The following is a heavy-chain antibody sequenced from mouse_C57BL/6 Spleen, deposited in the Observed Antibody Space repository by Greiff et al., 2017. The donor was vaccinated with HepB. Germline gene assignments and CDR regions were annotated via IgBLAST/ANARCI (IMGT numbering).Heavy chain of an antibody. V-gene: IGHV1-82*01. CDR3: AGSGSRAMDY. D-gene: IGHD3-2*02. CDR2: IYPGDGDT. Sequence: VQLQESGPELVKPGASVKISCKASGYAFSSSWMNWVKQRPGKGLEWIGRIYPGDGDTNYNGKFKGKATLTADKSSSTAYMQRSSLTSEDSAVYFCAGSGSRAMDYWGQGTSVTVSS. CDR1: GYAFSSSW. J-gene: IGHJ4*01.